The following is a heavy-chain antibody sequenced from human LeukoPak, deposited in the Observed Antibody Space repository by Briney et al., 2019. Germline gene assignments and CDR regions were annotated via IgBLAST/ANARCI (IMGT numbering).Heavy chain of an antibody. Sequence: HPGGSLRLSCGASGFTFSSYAMSWVRQAPGKGLEWVSAVSDSGSSTYYADSVKGRFTISRDNSKNTLYLQMNSMRADDTAVYYCAKQDIRSSGGYDWGQGTLVTVSS. CDR3: AKQDIRSSGGYD. J-gene: IGHJ4*02. V-gene: IGHV3-23*01. CDR1: GFTFSSYA. CDR2: VSDSGSST. D-gene: IGHD6-13*01.